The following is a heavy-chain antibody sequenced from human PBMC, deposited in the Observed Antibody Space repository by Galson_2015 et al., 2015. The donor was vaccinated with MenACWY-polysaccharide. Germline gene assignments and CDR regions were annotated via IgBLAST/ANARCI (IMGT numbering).Heavy chain of an antibody. Sequence: SLRLSCAASGFTFHAYTMSWVRQAPGKGLEWVSAISGSGASTYYADSVKGRFTISRDNSKNTLYLQMSSLSTEDTAVCYCANPGLSTGRSSDVDYWGQGTLVTVSS. V-gene: IGHV3-23*01. J-gene: IGHJ4*02. CDR1: GFTFHAYT. CDR2: ISGSGAST. D-gene: IGHD4-17*01. CDR3: ANPGLSTGRSSDVDY.